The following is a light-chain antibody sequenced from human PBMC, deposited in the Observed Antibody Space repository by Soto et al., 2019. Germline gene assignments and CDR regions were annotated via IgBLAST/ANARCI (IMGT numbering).Light chain of an antibody. V-gene: IGKV1-39*01. J-gene: IGKJ2*01. CDR2: LAS. CDR3: QPDFRFLR. Sequence: IQMTQSPSSLSASVGDRVTITCRAAQSISTYLNWYQQKPGKAPKLLIYLASRLQSGVPARFSGDASGTDFPPPLNHLETEKFGNYLCQPDFRFLRFGQGT. CDR1: QSISTY.